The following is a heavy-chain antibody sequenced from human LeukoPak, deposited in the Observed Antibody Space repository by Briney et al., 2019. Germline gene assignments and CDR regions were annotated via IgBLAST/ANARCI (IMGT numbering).Heavy chain of an antibody. D-gene: IGHD6-6*01. V-gene: IGHV3-11*04. Sequence: GGSLRLSCAASEFTFSDYYMGSIRQAPGKGLEWVSYISTSGITMYYAESVKGRFTISRDNAKNSLYLQMNGLRAEDTAVYYCARVTGYSISSYYFDFWGQGTLVTVSS. CDR3: ARVTGYSISSYYFDF. CDR1: EFTFSDYY. CDR2: ISTSGITM. J-gene: IGHJ4*02.